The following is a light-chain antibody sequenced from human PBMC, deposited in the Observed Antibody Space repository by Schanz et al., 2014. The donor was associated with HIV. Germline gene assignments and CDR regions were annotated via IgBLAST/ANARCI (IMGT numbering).Light chain of an antibody. Sequence: DIQMTQSPSTLSASVGDRVTIACRASQSIGHWLAWYQQKPGKAPKNLIYKASSLETGVPSRFSGSGSGTEFTLTISRLQPDDLGTYYCQQYNNRSPFTFGPGTKLEI. CDR1: QSIGHW. J-gene: IGKJ2*01. CDR3: QQYNNRSPFT. CDR2: KAS. V-gene: IGKV1-5*03.